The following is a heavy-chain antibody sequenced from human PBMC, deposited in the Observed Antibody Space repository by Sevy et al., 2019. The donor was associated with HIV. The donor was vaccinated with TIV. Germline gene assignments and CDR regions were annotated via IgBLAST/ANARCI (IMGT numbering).Heavy chain of an antibody. CDR1: GDSVSSGY. CDR2: FYYSGRT. V-gene: IGHV4-59*02. CDR3: AEVSPSYYYGVGA. J-gene: IGHJ6*02. Sequence: SETLSLTCAVSGDSVSSGYWSWIRQPPGKGLEWIGYFYYSGRTNYNPPLKSRVTISVDTSKNQFSLKLTSVTAVDTAVYYCAEVSPSYYYGVGAWGQGTTVTVSS.